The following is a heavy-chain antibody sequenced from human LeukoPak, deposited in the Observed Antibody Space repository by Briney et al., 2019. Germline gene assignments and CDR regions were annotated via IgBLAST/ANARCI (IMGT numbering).Heavy chain of an antibody. Sequence: PGGSLRLSCAASGFTFSSYAMHWVRQAPGKGLEYVSAISSNGGSTYYANSVKGRLTISRDNSKNTLYLQMGSLRAEDMAVYYCARGPGSSGWSQYFDYWGQGTLVTVSS. D-gene: IGHD6-19*01. CDR1: GFTFSSYA. J-gene: IGHJ4*02. V-gene: IGHV3-64*01. CDR2: ISSNGGST. CDR3: ARGPGSSGWSQYFDY.